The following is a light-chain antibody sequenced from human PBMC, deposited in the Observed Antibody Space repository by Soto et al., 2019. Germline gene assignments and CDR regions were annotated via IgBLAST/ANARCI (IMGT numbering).Light chain of an antibody. CDR3: GSYTSATTWV. Sequence: QSALTQPPSASGSPGQSVTIPCTGTNSDIGEYNYVSWYQQHPGKVPKLLIYEVSNRPSGVSNRFSGSKSGNTASLSISGLQTEDEADYYCGSYTSATTWVFGGGTKLTVL. J-gene: IGLJ3*02. CDR1: NSDIGEYNY. CDR2: EVS. V-gene: IGLV2-14*03.